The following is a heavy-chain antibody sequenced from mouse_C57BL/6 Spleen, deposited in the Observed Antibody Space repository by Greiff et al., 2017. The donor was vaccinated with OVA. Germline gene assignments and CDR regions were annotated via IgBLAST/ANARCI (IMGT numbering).Heavy chain of an antibody. Sequence: EVQRVESGGGLVKPGGSLKLSCAASGFTFSSYTMSWVRQTPEKRLEWVATISGGGGNTYYPDSVKGRFTISRDNAKNTLYLQMSSLRSEDTALYYCARQNYGSSYYFDYWGQGTTLTVSS. D-gene: IGHD1-1*01. CDR2: ISGGGGNT. V-gene: IGHV5-9*01. CDR3: ARQNYGSSYYFDY. J-gene: IGHJ2*01. CDR1: GFTFSSYT.